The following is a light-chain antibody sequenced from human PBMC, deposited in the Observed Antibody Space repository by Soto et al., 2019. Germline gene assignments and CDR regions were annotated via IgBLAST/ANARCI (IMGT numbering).Light chain of an antibody. J-gene: IGLJ2*01. Sequence: QSALTQPPSVSGSPGQSVTISCTGTSSDVGSYNRVSWYQQPPGTAPKLMIYEVSNRPSGVSNRFSGSKSGNTASLTISGLHAEDEADYYCSSYASSSVVFGGGTKVIVL. V-gene: IGLV2-18*02. CDR2: EVS. CDR3: SSYASSSVV. CDR1: SSDVGSYNR.